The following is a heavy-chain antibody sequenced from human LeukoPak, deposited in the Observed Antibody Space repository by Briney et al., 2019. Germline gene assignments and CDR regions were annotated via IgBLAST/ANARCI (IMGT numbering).Heavy chain of an antibody. J-gene: IGHJ3*02. CDR1: GYTFTGYY. Sequence: ASVKVSCKASGYTFTGYYMHWVRQAPGQGLEWMGRINPNSGGTNYAQKFQGRVTMTRDTSISTAYMELSRLRSDDTAVYYCARARSADPRRGYKAFDIWGQGTMVTVSS. D-gene: IGHD5-12*01. V-gene: IGHV1-2*06. CDR2: INPNSGGT. CDR3: ARARSADPRRGYKAFDI.